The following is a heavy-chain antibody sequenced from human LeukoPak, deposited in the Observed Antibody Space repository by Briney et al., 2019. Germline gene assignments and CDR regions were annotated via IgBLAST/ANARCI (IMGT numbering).Heavy chain of an antibody. CDR1: GYRFTNYW. J-gene: IGHJ4*02. CDR3: ARLFFLGREGYYFDY. Sequence: RGESLKISCKGSGYRFTNYWIGWVRQMPGKVLEWMGIIYPGDSDTRYSPSFQGQVTISADKSISTAYLQWSSLKASDTAMYYCARLFFLGREGYYFDYWGQGTLVTVSS. V-gene: IGHV5-51*01. CDR2: IYPGDSDT. D-gene: IGHD1-26*01.